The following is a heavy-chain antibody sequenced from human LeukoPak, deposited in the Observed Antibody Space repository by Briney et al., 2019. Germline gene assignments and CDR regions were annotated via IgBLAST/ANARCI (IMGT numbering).Heavy chain of an antibody. Sequence: ASVKVSCXASGYTFTSYDINWVRQATGQGLEWMVWMNPNSGNTGYAQKFQGRVTMTRNTSISTAYMELTSLRSEDTAVYYCARGPDYDFWSGQGVYWGQGTLVTVSS. D-gene: IGHD3-3*01. CDR3: ARGPDYDFWSGQGVY. CDR1: GYTFTSYD. CDR2: MNPNSGNT. V-gene: IGHV1-8*01. J-gene: IGHJ4*02.